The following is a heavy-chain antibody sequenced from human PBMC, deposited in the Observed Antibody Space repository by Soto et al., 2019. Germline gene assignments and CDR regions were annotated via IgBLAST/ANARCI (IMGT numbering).Heavy chain of an antibody. CDR3: ARDRSTYGGGGTGEVKENWFDP. D-gene: IGHD2-8*01. Sequence: QVQLRESGPGVVKASETLSLTCSVSGASISRYYWSWIRQSPGKGLEWIGYAYYSGDTGYNPSLKSRVTMAIDTSKNQVSLNLTSVTAADTAVYYCARDRSTYGGGGTGEVKENWFDPWGQGALVTVSS. V-gene: IGHV4-59*01. J-gene: IGHJ5*02. CDR2: AYYSGDT. CDR1: GASISRYY.